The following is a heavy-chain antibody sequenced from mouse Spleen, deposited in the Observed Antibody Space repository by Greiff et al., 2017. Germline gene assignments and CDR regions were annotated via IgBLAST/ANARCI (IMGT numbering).Heavy chain of an antibody. CDR2: IYPRDGGT. J-gene: IGHJ3*01. CDR1: GSTFTDHT. D-gene: IGHD1-1*01. Sequence: QVQLQQSDAELVKPGASVKISCKVSGSTFTDHTIHWMKQRPEQGLEWIGYIYPRDGGTKYNENFKGKATLTADKSSNSAYIQLNSLTSEDSAVYFCARSLLRYSAWFAYWGQGTLVTVSA. CDR3: ARSLLRYSAWFAY. V-gene: IGHV1-78*01.